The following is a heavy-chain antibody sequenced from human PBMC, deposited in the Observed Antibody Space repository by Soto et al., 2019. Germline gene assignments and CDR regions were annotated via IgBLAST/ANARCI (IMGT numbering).Heavy chain of an antibody. D-gene: IGHD3-22*01. CDR3: ARATYSYTMMDHRFDS. CDR1: GDSISSGGSY. J-gene: IGHJ4*02. V-gene: IGHV4-31*01. Sequence: QVQLQESGPGLVKPSHTLSLTCTVSGDSISSGGSYWSWIRQHPGKGLEWIWYIPTSWSTYYNPSLKSLSSVSVHPSNQHFSLNLCSVPAADSAVSYCARATYSYTMMDHRFDSWGQRTLVTVS. CDR2: IPTSWST.